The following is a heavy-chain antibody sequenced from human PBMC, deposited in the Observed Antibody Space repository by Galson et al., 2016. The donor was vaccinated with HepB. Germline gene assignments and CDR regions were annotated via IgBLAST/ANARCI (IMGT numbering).Heavy chain of an antibody. D-gene: IGHD2-15*01. J-gene: IGHJ6*02. Sequence: SETPSLTCAVSGGSISSGDWWSWVRQPPGKGLEWIGEIYHSGGTNYNTSLKSRVTISIDKSKNHFSLRLWSVIAADTAAYYCARLRADRYYFYGMDVWGQGTTVTVSS. CDR3: ARLRADRYYFYGMDV. V-gene: IGHV4-4*02. CDR2: IYHSGGT. CDR1: GGSISSGDW.